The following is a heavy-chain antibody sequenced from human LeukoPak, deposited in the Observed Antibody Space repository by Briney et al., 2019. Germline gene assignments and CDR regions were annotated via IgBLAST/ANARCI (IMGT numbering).Heavy chain of an antibody. Sequence: GGSLRLSCAASGFTFSSYAMSWVRQAPGKGLEWVSTLSGSGGSTYYADSVKGRFTISRDNSKNTLYLQMNSLRAEDTAVYYCAKVLSTMIVVVKDAFDIWGQGTMVTVPS. D-gene: IGHD3-22*01. CDR1: GFTFSSYA. J-gene: IGHJ3*02. V-gene: IGHV3-23*01. CDR2: LSGSGGST. CDR3: AKVLSTMIVVVKDAFDI.